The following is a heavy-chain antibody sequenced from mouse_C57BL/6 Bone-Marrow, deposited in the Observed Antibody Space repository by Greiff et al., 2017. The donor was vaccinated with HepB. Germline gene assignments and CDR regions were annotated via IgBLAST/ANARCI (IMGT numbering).Heavy chain of an antibody. CDR2: IDPNSGGT. CDR1: GYTFTSYW. V-gene: IGHV1-72*01. Sequence: QVQLQQPGAELVKPGASVKLSCKASGYTFTSYWMHWVKQRPGRGLEWIGRIDPNSGGTKYNEKFKSKATLTVDTSSSTAYMQLSSLTSEDSAVYECASADYCGSYVGVYFDYWGQGTTLTVSS. D-gene: IGHD1-1*01. J-gene: IGHJ2*01. CDR3: ASADYCGSYVGVYFDY.